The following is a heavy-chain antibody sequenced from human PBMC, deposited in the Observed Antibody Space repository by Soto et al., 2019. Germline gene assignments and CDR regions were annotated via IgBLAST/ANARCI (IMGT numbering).Heavy chain of an antibody. V-gene: IGHV5-51*01. CDR2: IYPGDSDT. Sequence: RGESLKISCKGSGYSFTSYWIGWVRQMPGKGLEWMGIIYPGDSDTRYSPSFQGQVTISADKSISTAYLQWSSLKASDTAMYYCARQWYYYDSSGHRFSPFDYWGQGTLVTVSS. J-gene: IGHJ4*02. CDR3: ARQWYYYDSSGHRFSPFDY. CDR1: GYSFTSYW. D-gene: IGHD3-22*01.